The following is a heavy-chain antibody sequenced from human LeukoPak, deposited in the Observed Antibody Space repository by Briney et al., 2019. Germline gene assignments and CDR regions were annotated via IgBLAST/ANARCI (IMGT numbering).Heavy chain of an antibody. J-gene: IGHJ3*02. V-gene: IGHV3-48*01. Sequence: GGSLRLSCAASGFTFSSYSMNWVRQAPGKGLEWVSYISSSSSTIYYADSVKGRFTISRDNAKNSLHLQMNSLRAEDTAVYYRAREKLRFLEWPLNAFDIWAKGQWSPSLQ. CDR3: AREKLRFLEWPLNAFDI. CDR1: GFTFSSYS. CDR2: ISSSSSTI. D-gene: IGHD3-3*01.